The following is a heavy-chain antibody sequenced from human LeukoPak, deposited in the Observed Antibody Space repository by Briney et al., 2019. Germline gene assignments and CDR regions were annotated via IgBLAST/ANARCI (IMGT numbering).Heavy chain of an antibody. V-gene: IGHV3-30*18. CDR2: ISYDGSNK. D-gene: IGHD5-12*01. CDR3: AKDLGDIMATTDYGMDV. J-gene: IGHJ6*04. CDR1: GFTFSSYG. Sequence: GRSLRLSCAASGFTFSSYGMHWVRQAPGKGLEWVAVISYDGSNKYYADSVKGRFTISRDNSKNALYLQMNSLRAEDTAVYYCAKDLGDIMATTDYGMDVWGKGTTVTVSS.